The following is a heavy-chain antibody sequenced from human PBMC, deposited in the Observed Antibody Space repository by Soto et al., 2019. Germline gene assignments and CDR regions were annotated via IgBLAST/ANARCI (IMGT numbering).Heavy chain of an antibody. J-gene: IGHJ6*02. Sequence: QVQLQESGPGLVKPSGTLSLTCAVSGGSISSSNWWSWVRQPPGKGLEWIGEIYHSGSTNYNPSLKSQVTISVDTSKNQFSLKLSSVTAADTAVYYCARGRLLWFGEDEQVLDVWGQGTTVTVSS. CDR1: GGSISSSNW. CDR2: IYHSGST. D-gene: IGHD3-10*01. CDR3: ARGRLLWFGEDEQVLDV. V-gene: IGHV4-4*02.